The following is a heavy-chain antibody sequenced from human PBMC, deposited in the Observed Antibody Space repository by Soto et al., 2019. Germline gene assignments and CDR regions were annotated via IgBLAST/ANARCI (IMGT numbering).Heavy chain of an antibody. Sequence: SETLSLTCTLSDASITSTTYFWAWIRQPPGKGLEWVGSIYYSGRTYYNPSLRSRVTISVDRSKNQFSLTMSSVTAADTAVYYCAKNLPRTGRFDYWGQGTSVTVSS. CDR3: AKNLPRTGRFDY. CDR1: DASITSTTYF. V-gene: IGHV4-39*01. CDR2: IYYSGRT. J-gene: IGHJ4*02.